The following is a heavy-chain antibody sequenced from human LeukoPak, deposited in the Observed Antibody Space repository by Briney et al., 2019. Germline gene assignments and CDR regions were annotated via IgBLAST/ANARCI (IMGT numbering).Heavy chain of an antibody. J-gene: IGHJ4*02. CDR1: GFTFDDYG. D-gene: IGHD3-22*01. Sequence: GGSLRLSCAASGFTFDDYGMSWVRQAPGRGLEWVSGINWNGGSTGYADSVKGRFTISRDNAKNSLYLQMNSLRAEDTALYYCARAYYYDSSANTWGDYFDYWGQGTLVTVSS. CDR3: ARAYYYDSSANTWGDYFDY. V-gene: IGHV3-20*04. CDR2: INWNGGST.